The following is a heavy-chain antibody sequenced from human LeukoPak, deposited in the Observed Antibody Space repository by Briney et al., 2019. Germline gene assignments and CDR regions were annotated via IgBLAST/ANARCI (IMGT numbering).Heavy chain of an antibody. CDR3: ARRTITAGGDCLDY. D-gene: IGHD2-21*02. CDR1: AFSLNAYN. V-gene: IGHV3-21*04. CDR2: ISYTGTYI. Sequence: GGSLRLSCAASAFSLNAYNMNWVRQAPGKGLEWVSSISYTGTYIYYADSVKGRFTISRDNAQNSLYLQMNSLRAEDTAIYYCARRTITAGGDCLDYWGQGTLITVSS. J-gene: IGHJ4*02.